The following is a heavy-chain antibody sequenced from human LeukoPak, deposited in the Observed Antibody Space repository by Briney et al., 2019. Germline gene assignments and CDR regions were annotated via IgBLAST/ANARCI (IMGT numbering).Heavy chain of an antibody. D-gene: IGHD1-1*01. Sequence: PGGSLRLSCSASGFIFNTFGMNWARQAPGKGLEWVSSITSSTTYTYYADSVKGRFTISRDNAKNSLLLQMNSLRAEDTAVYYCVRCTFVLHKRCSAFDVWGQGTMVTVSA. V-gene: IGHV3-21*01. J-gene: IGHJ3*01. CDR1: GFIFNTFG. CDR3: VRCTFVLHKRCSAFDV. CDR2: ITSSTTYT.